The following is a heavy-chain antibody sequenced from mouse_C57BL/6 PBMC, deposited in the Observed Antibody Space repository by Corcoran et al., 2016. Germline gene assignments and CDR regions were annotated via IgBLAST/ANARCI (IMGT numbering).Heavy chain of an antibody. CDR1: GYAFSSYW. V-gene: IGHV1-80*01. J-gene: IGHJ3*01. D-gene: IGHD1-1*01. CDR3: ARGRGTTVVAPFAY. CDR2: IYPGDGDT. Sequence: QVQLQQSGAELVKPGASVKISCKASGYAFSSYWMNWVKQRPGKGLERIGQIYPGDGDTNYNGKFKGKATLTADKSSSTAYMQLSSLTSEDSAVYFCARGRGTTVVAPFAYWGQGTLVTVSA.